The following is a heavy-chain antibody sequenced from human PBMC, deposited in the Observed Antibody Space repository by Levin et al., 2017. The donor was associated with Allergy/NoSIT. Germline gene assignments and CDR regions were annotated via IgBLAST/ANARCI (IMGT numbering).Heavy chain of an antibody. CDR3: AKDREACSGTSDTYGMEV. CDR1: GFIFSNYG. Sequence: GGSLRLSCAASGFIFSNYGMHWVRQAPGKGLEWVAGISYDGTNEYYGDDVKGRFSISRDNSKNTVYLHMNSLRTEDTAVYYCAKDREACSGTSDTYGMEVWGQGTSVTVS. J-gene: IGHJ6*02. CDR2: ISYDGTNE. V-gene: IGHV3-30*18. D-gene: IGHD2-2*01.